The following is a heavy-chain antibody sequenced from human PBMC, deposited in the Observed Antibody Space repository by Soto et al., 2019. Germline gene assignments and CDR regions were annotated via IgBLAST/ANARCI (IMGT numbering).Heavy chain of an antibody. CDR1: GFTFSGYA. Sequence: GGSLRLSCAASGFTFSGYAMSWVRQAPGKGLEWVSAISGSGGSRYNADAVKGRVTISRDNSQNTLYLQMNSLRAEDTAVYYCAKMDPQVQLWFFDYWGQGTLVTVSS. J-gene: IGHJ4*02. CDR2: ISGSGGSR. D-gene: IGHD5-18*01. V-gene: IGHV3-23*01. CDR3: AKMDPQVQLWFFDY.